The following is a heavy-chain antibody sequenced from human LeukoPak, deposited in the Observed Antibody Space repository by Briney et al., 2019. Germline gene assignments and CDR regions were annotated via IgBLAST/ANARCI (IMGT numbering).Heavy chain of an antibody. Sequence: PGGSLRLSCAASGFTFSSYAMHWVRLAPGKGLEWVAVISYDGSNKYYADSVKGRFTISRDNSKNTLYLQMNSLRAEDTAVYYCARDEGFVVVTAILDYWGQGTLVTVSS. D-gene: IGHD2-21*02. CDR2: ISYDGSNK. J-gene: IGHJ4*02. CDR1: GFTFSSYA. CDR3: ARDEGFVVVTAILDY. V-gene: IGHV3-30-3*01.